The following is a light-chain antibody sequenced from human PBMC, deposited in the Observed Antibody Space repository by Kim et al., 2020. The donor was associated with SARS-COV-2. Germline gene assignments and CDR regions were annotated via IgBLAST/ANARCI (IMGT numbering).Light chain of an antibody. J-gene: IGLJ2*01. CDR1: SSNTGAGYD. CDR3: QSYDSSLTGWI. Sequence: QSVLTQPPSVSGAPGQRVTISCTGSSSNTGAGYDVHWYQQLPGTAPRLLIYGNSNRPSGVPDRFSGSKSGTSASLAITGLQAEDEADYYCQSYDSSLTGWIFGGGTQLTVL. V-gene: IGLV1-40*01. CDR2: GNS.